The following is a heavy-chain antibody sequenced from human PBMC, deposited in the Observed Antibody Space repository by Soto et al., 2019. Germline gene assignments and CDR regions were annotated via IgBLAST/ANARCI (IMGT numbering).Heavy chain of an antibody. Sequence: QVQLVESGGGVVQPGRSLRLSCAASGFTFRTSGMHWVRQAPGKGLEWVAVISDDGSNKYNIASVEGRFTISRDNSKNTLYLQMNSMRTEDTAVYYFAKGGGYSYGTNDAFDIWGQGTMVTVSS. CDR2: ISDDGSNK. D-gene: IGHD5-18*01. CDR3: AKGGGYSYGTNDAFDI. V-gene: IGHV3-30*18. CDR1: GFTFRTSG. J-gene: IGHJ3*02.